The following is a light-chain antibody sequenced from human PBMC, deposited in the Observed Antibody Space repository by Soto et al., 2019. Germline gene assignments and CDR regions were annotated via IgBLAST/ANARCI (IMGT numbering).Light chain of an antibody. Sequence: EIFLAPSPAAPSLSLREIATLSCRASQSVSSNLAWYQQKPGQAPRLLIYGASTRATGIPARFSGSGSGTEFTLTISSLQSEDLAVYYCQQYNNWPPITFGQGTRLEI. CDR2: GAS. J-gene: IGKJ5*01. CDR1: QSVSSN. V-gene: IGKV3-15*01. CDR3: QQYNNWPPIT.